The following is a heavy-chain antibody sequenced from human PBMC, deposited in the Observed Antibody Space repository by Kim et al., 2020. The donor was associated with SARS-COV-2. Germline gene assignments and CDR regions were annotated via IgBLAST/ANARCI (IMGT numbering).Heavy chain of an antibody. CDR2: IYYSGST. J-gene: IGHJ1*01. CDR3: ARDRDPDRPGGFQH. CDR1: GGSISSYY. Sequence: SETLSLTCTVSGGSISSYYWSWIRQPPGKGLEWIGYIYYSGSTNYNPSLKSRVTISVDTSKNQFSLKLSSVTAADTAVYYCARDRDPDRPGGFQHWGQGTLVTVSS. V-gene: IGHV4-59*01. D-gene: IGHD2-2*01.